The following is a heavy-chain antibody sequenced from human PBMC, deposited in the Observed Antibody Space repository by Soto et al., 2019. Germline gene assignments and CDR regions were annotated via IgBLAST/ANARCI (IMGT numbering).Heavy chain of an antibody. J-gene: IGHJ4*02. D-gene: IGHD1-26*01. CDR3: AKTVGATTFEEY. Sequence: EVQLLESGGALIQPTGSLRLSCSASGFNFTNHVINWVRQAPGKGLEWVSSISNSDDVGFYADSVRGRFIDSRDISTNSVLLQMNFLRVEDTDIYYCAKTVGATTFEEYWRQGNLFTASS. CDR1: GFNFTNHV. CDR2: ISNSDDVG. V-gene: IGHV3-23*01.